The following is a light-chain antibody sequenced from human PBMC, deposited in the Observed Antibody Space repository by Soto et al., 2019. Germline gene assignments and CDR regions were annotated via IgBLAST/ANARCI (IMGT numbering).Light chain of an antibody. Sequence: QSVLTQPPSASGTPGQRVTISCSGSTSNIGTNTVNWYQQLPGTAPKLLMYNNDQRPSGVPDRFSASKSGTSASLAITGLQSEDESDDYCATWDDSLNGRVFGGGTKLTVL. J-gene: IGLJ3*02. V-gene: IGLV1-44*01. CDR2: NND. CDR1: TSNIGTNT. CDR3: ATWDDSLNGRV.